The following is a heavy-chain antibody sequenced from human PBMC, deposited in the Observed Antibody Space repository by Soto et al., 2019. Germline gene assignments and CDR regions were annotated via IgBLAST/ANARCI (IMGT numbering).Heavy chain of an antibody. CDR1: GYTFTTYW. D-gene: IGHD2-21*02. Sequence: PGESLKISCQGSGYTFTTYWITWVRQMPGRGLEWMGRIDPSDSYTNYSPSFQGHVTISADKSTNTAYLGWRSLKASDSAIYYCACPSKDYGDRAYDYWGQGTLVTVYS. CDR2: IDPSDSYT. V-gene: IGHV5-10-1*01. CDR3: ACPSKDYGDRAYDY. J-gene: IGHJ4*02.